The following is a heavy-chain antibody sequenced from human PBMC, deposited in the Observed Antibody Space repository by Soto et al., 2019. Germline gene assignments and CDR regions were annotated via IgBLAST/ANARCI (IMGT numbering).Heavy chain of an antibody. V-gene: IGHV3-30-3*01. D-gene: IGHD6-13*01. CDR3: ARESPRYSSSWYYFDY. Sequence: QVQLVESGGGVVQPGRSLRLSCAASGFTFSSYAMHWVRQAPGKGLEWVAVISYDGSNKYYADSVKGRFTISRDNSKNTLYLQMNSLRAEDTAVYYCARESPRYSSSWYYFDYWGQGTLVTVSP. J-gene: IGHJ4*02. CDR1: GFTFSSYA. CDR2: ISYDGSNK.